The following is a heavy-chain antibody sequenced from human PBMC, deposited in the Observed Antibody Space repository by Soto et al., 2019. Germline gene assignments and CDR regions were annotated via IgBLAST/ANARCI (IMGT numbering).Heavy chain of an antibody. CDR2: INSDGSST. J-gene: IGHJ4*02. D-gene: IGHD2-15*01. CDR3: ARVYCSGGSCSHLDY. CDR1: GFTFSSYW. V-gene: IGHV3-74*01. Sequence: GSLRLSCAASGFTFSSYWMHWVRQAPGKGLVWVSRINSDGSSTSYADSVKGRFTISRDNAKDTPYLQMNSLRAEDTAVYYCARVYCSGGSCSHLDYWREGLLVTVCS.